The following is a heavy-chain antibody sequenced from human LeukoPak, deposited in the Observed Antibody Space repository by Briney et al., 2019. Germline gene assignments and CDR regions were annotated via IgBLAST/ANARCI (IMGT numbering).Heavy chain of an antibody. CDR1: GGSISSYY. CDR2: ICYSGST. J-gene: IGHJ5*02. CDR3: ARGLQWLVEGWFDP. V-gene: IGHV4-59*01. D-gene: IGHD6-19*01. Sequence: PSETLSLTCTVSGGSISSYYWSWIRQPPGKGLEWIGYICYSGSTNYNPSLKSRVTISVDTSKNQFSLKLSSVTAADTAVYYCARGLQWLVEGWFDPWGQGTLVTVSS.